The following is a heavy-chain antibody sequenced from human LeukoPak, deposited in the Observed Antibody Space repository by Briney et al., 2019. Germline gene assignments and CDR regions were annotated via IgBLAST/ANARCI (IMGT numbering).Heavy chain of an antibody. CDR2: IIPIFGTA. CDR1: GGTFISYA. CDR3: ARGPTGGYSYGPKVYYYYYMDV. V-gene: IGHV1-69*05. Sequence: GASVKVSCKASGGTFISYAISWVRQAPGQGLEWMGRIIPIFGTANYAQKFQGRVTITTDESTSTAYMELSSLRSEDTAVYYCARGPTGGYSYGPKVYYYYYMDVWGKGPRSPSP. J-gene: IGHJ6*03. D-gene: IGHD5-18*01.